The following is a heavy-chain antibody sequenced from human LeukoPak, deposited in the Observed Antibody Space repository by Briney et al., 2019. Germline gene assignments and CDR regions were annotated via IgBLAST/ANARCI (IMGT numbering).Heavy chain of an antibody. D-gene: IGHD3-22*01. Sequence: GESLKISCKGSGYSFTSYWIGWVRQMPGKGLEWMGIIYPGDSDTRYSPSFQGQVTISADKSISTAYLQWSSLKASDTAMYYCARRTYYYDSSRYRYAFDIWGQGTMVTVSS. CDR1: GYSFTSYW. V-gene: IGHV5-51*01. CDR2: IYPGDSDT. CDR3: ARRTYYYDSSRYRYAFDI. J-gene: IGHJ3*02.